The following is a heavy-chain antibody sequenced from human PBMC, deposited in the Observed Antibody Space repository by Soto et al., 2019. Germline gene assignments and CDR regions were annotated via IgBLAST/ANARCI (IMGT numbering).Heavy chain of an antibody. V-gene: IGHV1-69*06. CDR3: ARYWNAGTLYGAFDI. CDR2: IIPNYEAA. Sequence: QVQLVQSGAEVKKPGASVKVSCKASGYTFISYGISWVRQAPGQGLEWMGGIIPNYEAANYAQKFRGRLTITADKATNTAYMELNSLRPEDTATYYCARYWNAGTLYGAFDIWGQGTTVIVS. J-gene: IGHJ3*02. D-gene: IGHD4-17*01. CDR1: GYTFISYG.